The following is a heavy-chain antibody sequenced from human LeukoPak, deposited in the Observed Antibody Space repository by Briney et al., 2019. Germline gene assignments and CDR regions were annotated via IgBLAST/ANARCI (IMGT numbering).Heavy chain of an antibody. V-gene: IGHV4-4*07. J-gene: IGHJ4*02. CDR1: GGSISNYY. CDR2: IYTSGST. Sequence: SETLSLTCTVSGGSISNYYWSWIRQPAGKGLEWIGRIYTSGSTNYNPSLKSRVTMSADTSKNQFSLRLSSVTAADTAVYYCARDRAYGDHYFDYWGQGTLVTVSS. CDR3: ARDRAYGDHYFDY. D-gene: IGHD4-17*01.